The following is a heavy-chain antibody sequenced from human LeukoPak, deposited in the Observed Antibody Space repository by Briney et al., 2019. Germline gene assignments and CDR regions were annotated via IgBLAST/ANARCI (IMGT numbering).Heavy chain of an antibody. J-gene: IGHJ4*02. CDR3: AAGNDY. CDR2: IIPIFGTA. V-gene: IGHV1-69*05. CDR1: GGTFSSYA. D-gene: IGHD6-13*01. Sequence: ASVKVSCKASGGTFSSYAISWVRQAPGQGLEWMGGIIPIFGTANYAQKFQGRVTMTRNTSISTAYMELNSLTYEDTAVYYCAAGNDYWGQGTLVTVSS.